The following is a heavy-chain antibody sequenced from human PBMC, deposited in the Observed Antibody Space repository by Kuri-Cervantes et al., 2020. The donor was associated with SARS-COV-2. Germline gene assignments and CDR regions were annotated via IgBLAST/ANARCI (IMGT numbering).Heavy chain of an antibody. J-gene: IGHJ5*02. CDR2: ISAYNGNT. D-gene: IGHD2-2*01. CDR1: GYTFTSYG. CDR3: ARDSIPTLGYCSSTSCYVPYNWFDP. V-gene: IGHV1-18*01. Sequence: GGSLRLSCKASGYTFTSYGISWVRQAPGQGLEWMGWISAYNGNTNYAQKLQGRVTMTTDTSTSTAYMELRSLRSDDTAVYYCARDSIPTLGYCSSTSCYVPYNWFDPWGQGTLVTVSS.